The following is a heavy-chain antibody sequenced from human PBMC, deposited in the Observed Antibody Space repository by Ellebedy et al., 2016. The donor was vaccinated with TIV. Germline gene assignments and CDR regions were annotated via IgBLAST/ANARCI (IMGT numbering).Heavy chain of an antibody. CDR3: ARAATGTTGAFDI. J-gene: IGHJ3*02. Sequence: SETLSLXXTVSGGSVSSGSYYWSWIRQPPGKGLEWIGYIYYSGSTNYNPSLKSRVTISVDTSKNQFSLKLSSVTAADTAVYYCARAATGTTGAFDIWGQGTMVTVSS. D-gene: IGHD1-1*01. CDR2: IYYSGST. V-gene: IGHV4-61*01. CDR1: GGSVSSGSYY.